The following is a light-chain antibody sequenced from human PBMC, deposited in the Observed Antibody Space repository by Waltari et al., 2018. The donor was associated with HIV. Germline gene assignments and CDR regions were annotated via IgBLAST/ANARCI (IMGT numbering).Light chain of an antibody. V-gene: IGKV3-20*01. CDR3: RQYGRSPFT. Sequence: EIVLTQSPGTLSLSPGERATLSCRASQSVTRSYLAWYQQRPGQAPRLLIYGASSRATGIPDRFSGSGSGTDFTLTISRLEPEDFAVYYCRQYGRSPFTFGPGTKVDIK. J-gene: IGKJ3*01. CDR2: GAS. CDR1: QSVTRSY.